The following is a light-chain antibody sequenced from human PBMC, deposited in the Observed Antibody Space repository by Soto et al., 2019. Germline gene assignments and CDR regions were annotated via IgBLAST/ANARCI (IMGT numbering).Light chain of an antibody. CDR3: QQYNNWPQVT. V-gene: IGKV3-15*01. J-gene: IGKJ5*01. Sequence: EIVMTQSPATLSLSPGERATLSCRASQTIDNTLAWYQQRPGQTPRLLIYDASTRATGIPARFSGSGSGTEFTLTISSLLSEDVAVYYCQQYNNWPQVTFGQGTRLEIK. CDR1: QTIDNT. CDR2: DAS.